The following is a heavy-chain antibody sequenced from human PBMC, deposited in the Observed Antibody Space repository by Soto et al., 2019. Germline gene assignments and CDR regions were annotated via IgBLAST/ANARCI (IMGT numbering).Heavy chain of an antibody. Sequence: ASVKVSCKASGYTFTSYDINWVRQATGQGLEWMGWMNPNSGNTGYAQKFQGRVTMTRNTSISTAYMELSSLRSEDTAVYYCARGGGTNVYDSSGYYLVYWGQGTLVTVS. CDR2: MNPNSGNT. CDR3: ARGGGTNVYDSSGYYLVY. J-gene: IGHJ4*02. CDR1: GYTFTSYD. V-gene: IGHV1-8*01. D-gene: IGHD3-22*01.